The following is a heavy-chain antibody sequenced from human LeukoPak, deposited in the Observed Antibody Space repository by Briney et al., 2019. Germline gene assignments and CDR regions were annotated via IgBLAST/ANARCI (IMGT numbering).Heavy chain of an antibody. CDR2: IKQDGSEK. Sequence: GGSLRLSCAASGFTFSSYWMSWVRQAPGKGLEWVANIKQDGSEKYYVDSVKGRFTISRDNARHSLYLQMNSLRAEDTAVYYCARGLDVVSATNDAFDIWGQGTMVIVSS. J-gene: IGHJ3*02. V-gene: IGHV3-7*01. D-gene: IGHD2-15*01. CDR1: GFTFSSYW. CDR3: ARGLDVVSATNDAFDI.